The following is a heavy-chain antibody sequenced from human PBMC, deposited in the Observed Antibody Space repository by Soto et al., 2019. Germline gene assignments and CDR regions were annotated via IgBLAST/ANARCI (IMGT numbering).Heavy chain of an antibody. Sequence: ASVKVSCKASGYTFTSYDINWVRQATGQELEWMGWMNPNRGNTGYAQKFQGRVTMTRNTSISTAYMELSSLRSEDTAVYYCARAPMVRVVNVSGNYYDLLDFWGQRTSDTVSS. CDR1: GYTFTSYD. D-gene: IGHD3-10*01. J-gene: IGHJ6*02. V-gene: IGHV1-8*01. CDR3: ARAPMVRVVNVSGNYYDLLDF. CDR2: MNPNRGNT.